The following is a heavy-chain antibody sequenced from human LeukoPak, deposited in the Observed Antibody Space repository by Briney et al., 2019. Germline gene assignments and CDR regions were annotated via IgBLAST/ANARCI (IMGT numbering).Heavy chain of an antibody. V-gene: IGHV4-38-2*01. CDR3: ARRMIPNYYGSGSRFDY. D-gene: IGHD3-10*01. CDR1: GYSISSGYY. Sequence: SETLSLTSAVSGYSISSGYYWGWIRQPPGKGLEWIGSIYHSGSTYYNPSLKSRVTISVDTSKNQFSLKLSSVTAADTAVYYCARRMIPNYYGSGSRFDYWGQGTLVTVSS. J-gene: IGHJ4*02. CDR2: IYHSGST.